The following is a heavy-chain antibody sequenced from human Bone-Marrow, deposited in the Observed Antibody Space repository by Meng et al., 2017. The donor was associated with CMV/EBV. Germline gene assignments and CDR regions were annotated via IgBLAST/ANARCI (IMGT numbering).Heavy chain of an antibody. CDR2: MNTNSGNT. J-gene: IGHJ6*02. D-gene: IGHD6-19*01. Sequence: ASVKVSCKASGYTFTNYDINWVRQATGQGLEWMGWMNTNSGNTGYTQKFQGRVTMTRNTPITTAYMELSSMRSEDTAVYYCARMTSGSSAWYGSMDVWGQGTTVTVSS. CDR3: ARMTSGSSAWYGSMDV. V-gene: IGHV1-8*01. CDR1: GYTFTNYD.